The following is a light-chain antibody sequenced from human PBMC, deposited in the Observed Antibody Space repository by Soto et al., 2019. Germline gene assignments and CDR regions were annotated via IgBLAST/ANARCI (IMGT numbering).Light chain of an antibody. CDR2: GAS. V-gene: IGKV3-20*01. CDR3: QQYGSSPLT. J-gene: IGKJ1*01. CDR1: QRSSSSY. Sequence: ELVLTQSPGTLSLSPGERATLSCSARQRSSSSYLAWYQQKPGQAPRLLIYGASSRATGIPDRFSGSGSGTDFTRTISRLESEDFAVYYCQQYGSSPLTFGQGTKVEIQ.